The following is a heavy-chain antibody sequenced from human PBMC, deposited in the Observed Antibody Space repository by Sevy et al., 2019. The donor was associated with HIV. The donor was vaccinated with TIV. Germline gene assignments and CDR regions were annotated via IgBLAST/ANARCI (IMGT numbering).Heavy chain of an antibody. D-gene: IGHD1-7*01. Sequence: SSVKVSCKTSGYTFTGYYMHWVRQAPGQGFEWMGWINPKNGGKKYAEKFQGRVTMTGDTSISTGYLELTRLTFDDTAVYYCARSTWNFPAYWGQGTLVTVSS. CDR2: INPKNGGK. CDR3: ARSTWNFPAY. CDR1: GYTFTGYY. J-gene: IGHJ4*02. V-gene: IGHV1-2*02.